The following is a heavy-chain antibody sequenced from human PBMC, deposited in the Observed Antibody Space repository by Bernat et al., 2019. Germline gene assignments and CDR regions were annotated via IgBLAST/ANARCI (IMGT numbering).Heavy chain of an antibody. D-gene: IGHD1/OR15-1a*01. J-gene: IGHJ4*02. CDR3: AGADWSKGFFDF. V-gene: IGHV3-53*01. Sequence: EVQLVESGGGLMQPGGSLRLSCAASGFTVNSNHMSWVRQAPGKGLGWVSLMKTGGNTHYADSVRGRFTISRDDSENNLFLQMNSLGAEDTAVYYCAGADWSKGFFDFWGQGTLLTVSS. CDR2: MKTGGNT. CDR1: GFTVNSNH.